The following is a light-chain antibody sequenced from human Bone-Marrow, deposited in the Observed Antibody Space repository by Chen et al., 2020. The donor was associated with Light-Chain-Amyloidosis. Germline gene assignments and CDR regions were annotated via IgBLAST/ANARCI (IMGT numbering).Light chain of an antibody. CDR3: MQALPTLT. V-gene: IGKV2-28*01. Sequence: DIVVTHSPLPLPVTPREPSSISCRSSQSLLHSDGYNYWDWYLQKPGQSPQLLIYMASNRASGVPDRFSGSRSGTDFTLKSSRVEAEDVGVYYCMQALPTLTFGGGTKVEIK. CDR2: MAS. CDR1: QSLLHSDGYNY. J-gene: IGKJ4*01.